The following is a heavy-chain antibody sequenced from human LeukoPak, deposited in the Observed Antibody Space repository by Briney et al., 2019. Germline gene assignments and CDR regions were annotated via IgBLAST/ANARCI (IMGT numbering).Heavy chain of an antibody. CDR2: IYYSGST. J-gene: IGHJ3*02. D-gene: IGHD3-16*01. Sequence: SETLSLTCTVSGGSISSYYWSWIRQPPGKGLEWIGYIYYSGSTNYNPSLKSRVTISVDTSKNQFSLKLSSVTAADTAVYYCARHWGLCFGESIDAFDIWGQGTMVTVSS. V-gene: IGHV4-59*08. CDR1: GGSISSYY. CDR3: ARHWGLCFGESIDAFDI.